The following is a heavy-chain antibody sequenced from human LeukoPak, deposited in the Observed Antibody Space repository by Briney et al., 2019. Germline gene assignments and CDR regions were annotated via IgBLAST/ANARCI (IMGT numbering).Heavy chain of an antibody. CDR2: MNPNSSNT. V-gene: IGHV1-8*01. D-gene: IGHD6-19*01. J-gene: IGHJ6*02. CDR1: GYTFTSYD. Sequence: GASVKVSCKASGYTFTSYDINWVRQATGQGLEWMGWMNPNSSNTGYAQKFQGRVTMTRNTSISTAYMELSSLRSEDTAVYYCARGRYSSGWYRLNGMDVWGQGTTVTVSS. CDR3: ARGRYSSGWYRLNGMDV.